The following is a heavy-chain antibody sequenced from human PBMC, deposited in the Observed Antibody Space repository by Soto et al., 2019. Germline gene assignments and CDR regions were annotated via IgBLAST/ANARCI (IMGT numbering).Heavy chain of an antibody. CDR2: INAGNGNT. Sequence: ASVKVSCKASGYTFTSYAMHWVRQAPGQRLEWMGWINAGNGNTKYSQKFQGRVTITRDTSAGTAYMELSSLRSEDTAVYYCARDKNGSGFNGMDVWGQGTTVTVSS. D-gene: IGHD3-10*01. CDR1: GYTFTSYA. CDR3: ARDKNGSGFNGMDV. J-gene: IGHJ6*02. V-gene: IGHV1-3*01.